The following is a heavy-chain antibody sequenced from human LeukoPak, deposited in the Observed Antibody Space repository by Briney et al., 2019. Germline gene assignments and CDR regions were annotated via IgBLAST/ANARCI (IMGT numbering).Heavy chain of an antibody. V-gene: IGHV3-23*01. CDR1: GFTFSSYA. CDR2: ISGSGGST. J-gene: IGHJ1*01. Sequence: GGSLRLSCAASGFTFSSYAMSWVRQAPGKGLEWVSAISGSGGSTYYADSVKGRFTISRDNSKNTLYLQMNSLRAEDTAVYYCAKGLAVVITDAEYFQHWGQGTLVTVSS. D-gene: IGHD3-22*01. CDR3: AKGLAVVITDAEYFQH.